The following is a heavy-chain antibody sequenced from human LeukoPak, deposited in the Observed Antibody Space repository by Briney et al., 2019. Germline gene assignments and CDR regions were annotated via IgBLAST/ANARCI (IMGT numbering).Heavy chain of an antibody. CDR3: AREQQLVPEYYFDY. D-gene: IGHD6-6*01. Sequence: PGGSLRLSCAASGFTFSSYSRNWVRQAPGKGLEWVSYISSSSSTIYYADSVKGRFTISRDNAKNSLYLQMNRLRAEDTTVYYCAREQQLVPEYYFDYWGQGTLVTVSS. J-gene: IGHJ4*02. CDR2: ISSSSSTI. CDR1: GFTFSSYS. V-gene: IGHV3-48*01.